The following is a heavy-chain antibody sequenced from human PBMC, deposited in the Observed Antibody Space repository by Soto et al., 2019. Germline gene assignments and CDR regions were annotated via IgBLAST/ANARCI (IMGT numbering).Heavy chain of an antibody. V-gene: IGHV4-61*01. CDR3: ARVPRRSGYSYGGDYYYGMDV. CDR1: GVSVSSGSYY. D-gene: IGHD5-18*01. CDR2: IYYSGST. Sequence: SATLSLTGTVSGVSVSSGSYYWSWILQPPGKGREWIGYIYYSGSTNYNPSLKSRVTISVDTSKNQFSLKLSSVTAADTAVYYCARVPRRSGYSYGGDYYYGMDVWGQGTTVTVSS. J-gene: IGHJ6*02.